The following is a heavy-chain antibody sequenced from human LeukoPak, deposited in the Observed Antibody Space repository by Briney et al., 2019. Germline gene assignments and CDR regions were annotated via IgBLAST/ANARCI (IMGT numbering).Heavy chain of an antibody. Sequence: GGSLRLSCAASGFTFDDYAMHWVRQRPGKGLEWVSLISWDGSDTYYADSVKGRFTISRDNAKNSLYLQMNSLRAEDTAVYYCARESPSITMVRGVIHPWGQGTLVTVSS. CDR3: ARESPSITMVRGVIHP. D-gene: IGHD3-10*01. CDR1: GFTFDDYA. CDR2: ISWDGSDT. J-gene: IGHJ5*02. V-gene: IGHV3-43D*03.